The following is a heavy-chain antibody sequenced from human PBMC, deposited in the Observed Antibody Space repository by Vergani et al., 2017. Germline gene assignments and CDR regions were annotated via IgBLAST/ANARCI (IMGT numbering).Heavy chain of an antibody. Sequence: QVQLQESGPGLVKPSETLSLTCTVSGGSISSYYWSWIRQPPGKGLEWIGYIYYSGSTNYNPSLKSRVTISVDTSKNQFSLKLSSVTAADTAVYYCARVVSFGVVRVGWFDPWGQGTLVTVSS. CDR3: ARVVSFGVVRVGWFDP. CDR1: GGSISSYY. V-gene: IGHV4-59*01. D-gene: IGHD3-3*01. CDR2: IYYSGST. J-gene: IGHJ5*02.